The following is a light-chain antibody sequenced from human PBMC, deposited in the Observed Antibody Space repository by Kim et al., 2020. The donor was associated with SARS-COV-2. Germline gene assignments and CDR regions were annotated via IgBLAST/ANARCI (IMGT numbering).Light chain of an antibody. J-gene: IGKJ1*01. CDR3: QQYNSYST. V-gene: IGKV1-5*03. CDR2: KAS. CDR1: QSVSDW. Sequence: DIQMTQSPSTLSASVGDRVTITCRASQSVSDWLAWYQQKPGKAPKLLIYKASSLKSEVPSRFSGSGSGTEFTLTINSLQPDDSATYYCQQYNSYSTFGQGTKVDIK.